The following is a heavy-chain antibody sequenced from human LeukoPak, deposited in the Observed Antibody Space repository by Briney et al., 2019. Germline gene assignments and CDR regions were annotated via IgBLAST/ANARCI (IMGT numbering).Heavy chain of an antibody. Sequence: PGRSLRLSCAASGFTFSSYGMHWVRQAPGKGLEWVAVICYDGSNKYYADSVKGLFTISRDYSKHTVYLPMNSLRAEDTAVYYCARDRGNYSSWYSVRYYRMDVWGQGTTVTVSS. V-gene: IGHV3-33*01. CDR1: GFTFSSYG. CDR2: ICYDGSNK. J-gene: IGHJ6*02. CDR3: ARDRGNYSSWYSVRYYRMDV. D-gene: IGHD6-13*01.